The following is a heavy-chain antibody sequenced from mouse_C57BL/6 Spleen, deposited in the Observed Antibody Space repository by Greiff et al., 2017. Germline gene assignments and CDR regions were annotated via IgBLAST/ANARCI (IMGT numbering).Heavy chain of an antibody. V-gene: IGHV1-61*01. CDR1: GYTFTSYW. D-gene: IGHD2-5*01. J-gene: IGHJ4*01. CDR2: IYPSDSET. CDR3: ARHYSNYGYAMDY. Sequence: QVQLQQPGAELVRPGSSVKLSCKASGYTFTSYWMDWVKQRPGQGLEWIGNIYPSDSETHYNQKFKDKATLTVDKSSSTAYMQLSSLTSEDSAVYYCARHYSNYGYAMDYWGQGTSVTVSS.